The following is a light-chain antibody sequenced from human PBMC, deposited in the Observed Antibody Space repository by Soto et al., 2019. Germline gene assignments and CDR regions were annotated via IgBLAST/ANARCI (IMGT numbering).Light chain of an antibody. CDR1: TGAVTSGHY. J-gene: IGLJ1*01. CDR3: LLSYSSAYYV. Sequence: QAVVTQEPSLTVSPGGTVTLTCGSSTGAVTSGHYPYWFQQKPGQAPRTLIYDTSNKHSWTPARFSGSLLGGKAALTLSGAQPEDEAEYYCLLSYSSAYYVFGSGTKLTVL. CDR2: DTS. V-gene: IGLV7-46*01.